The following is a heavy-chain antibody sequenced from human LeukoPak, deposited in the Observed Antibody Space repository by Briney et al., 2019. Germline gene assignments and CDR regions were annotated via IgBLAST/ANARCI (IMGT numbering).Heavy chain of an antibody. CDR2: IYPRESP. CDR1: SGFIRSYS. Sequence: SETLSLTCTVWSGFIRSYSWSWMRQPAGKGLEWIGRIYPRESPNYNPSLKSRVIMSVDKSKNQFSLKLRSVTAADTAVYYCARESHHVFDYCGQGNLVTVSS. CDR3: ARESHHVFDY. V-gene: IGHV4-4*07. J-gene: IGHJ4*02.